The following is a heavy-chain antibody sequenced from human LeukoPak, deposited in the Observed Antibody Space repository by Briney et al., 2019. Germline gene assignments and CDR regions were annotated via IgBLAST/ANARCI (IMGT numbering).Heavy chain of an antibody. CDR1: GFTFSSYS. V-gene: IGHV3-21*01. CDR3: ARVTGSSWYLSYYYYMDV. D-gene: IGHD6-13*01. Sequence: PGGSLRLSCAASGFTFSSYSMNWVRQAPGKGLEWVSSIGSSSSYIYYADSVKGRFTISRDNAKNSLYLQMNSLRAEDTAVYYCARVTGSSWYLSYYYYMDVWGKGTTVTVSS. CDR2: IGSSSSYI. J-gene: IGHJ6*03.